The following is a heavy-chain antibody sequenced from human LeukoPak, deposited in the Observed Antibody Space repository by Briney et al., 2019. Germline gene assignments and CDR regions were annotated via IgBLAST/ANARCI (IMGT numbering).Heavy chain of an antibody. V-gene: IGHV1-18*01. Sequence: ASVKVSCKASGYTFTSYGISWVRQAPGQGLEWMGWISAYNGNTNYAQKLQGRVTMTTDTSTSTAYMELRSLRSDDTAVYYCARVSRDFWITEGDYWSQGTLVTVSS. CDR3: ARVSRDFWITEGDY. CDR2: ISAYNGNT. J-gene: IGHJ4*02. CDR1: GYTFTSYG. D-gene: IGHD3-3*01.